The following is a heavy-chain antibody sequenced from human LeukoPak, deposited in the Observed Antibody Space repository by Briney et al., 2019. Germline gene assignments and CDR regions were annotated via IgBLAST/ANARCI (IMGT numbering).Heavy chain of an antibody. J-gene: IGHJ6*02. Sequence: SETLSLTCTVSGGSISSYYWSWIRQPAGKGLEWIGNIYYSGSTNYNPSLRSRVTISVDTSKNQCSLKLSSVTAADTAVYYCARGGDPHYGMDVWGQGTTVTVSS. D-gene: IGHD2-21*01. V-gene: IGHV4-59*01. CDR2: IYYSGST. CDR1: GGSISSYY. CDR3: ARGGDPHYGMDV.